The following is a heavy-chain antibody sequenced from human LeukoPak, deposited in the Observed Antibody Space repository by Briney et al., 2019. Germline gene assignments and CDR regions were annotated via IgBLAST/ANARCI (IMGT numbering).Heavy chain of an antibody. J-gene: IGHJ5*02. V-gene: IGHV4-34*01. Sequence: GSLRLSCAASGFTFSSYSMNWVRQPPGKGLEWIGEINHSGSTNYNPSLKSRVTISVDTSKNQFSLKLSSVTAADTAVYYCARRTRLQFRRNSNWFDPWGQGTLVTVSS. CDR3: ARRTRLQFRRNSNWFDP. CDR2: INHSGST. D-gene: IGHD5-24*01. CDR1: GFTFSSYS.